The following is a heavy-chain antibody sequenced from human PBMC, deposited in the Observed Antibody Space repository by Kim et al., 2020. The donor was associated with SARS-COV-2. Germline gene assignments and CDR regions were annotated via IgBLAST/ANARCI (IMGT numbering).Heavy chain of an antibody. V-gene: IGHV4-39*01. J-gene: IGHJ4*02. D-gene: IGHD2-2*01. CDR3: ATITSYTSTWPADF. Sequence: NPSLKSRITMSVDTSKNKFSLKLNSVTAADTAVYYCATITSYTSTWPADFWGQGTLVTVSS.